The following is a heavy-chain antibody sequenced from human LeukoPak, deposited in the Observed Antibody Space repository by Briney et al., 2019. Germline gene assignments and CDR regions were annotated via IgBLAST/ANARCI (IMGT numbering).Heavy chain of an antibody. CDR1: GGSFSSRGYY. J-gene: IGHJ4*02. CDR2: IYYSGST. Sequence: SETLSLTCTVSGGSFSSRGYYWSWIRQPPGKGLEWIGSIYYSGSTYYNPSLKSRVTISVDTSKNQFSLKLSSVTAADTALYYCARLQGSGRPPFDYWGQGTLVSVSS. V-gene: IGHV4-39*01. CDR3: ARLQGSGRPPFDY. D-gene: IGHD3-10*01.